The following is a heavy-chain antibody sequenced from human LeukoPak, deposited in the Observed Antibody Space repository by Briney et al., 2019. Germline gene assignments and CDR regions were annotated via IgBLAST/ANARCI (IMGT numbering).Heavy chain of an antibody. CDR3: ARLKYGTSSGYYDY. CDR1: GYSFTYYW. J-gene: IGHJ4*02. CDR2: IDPSDSYV. D-gene: IGHD2-2*01. Sequence: GESLKISCKGSGYSFTYYWITWVRQMPGEGLEWIGGIDPSDSYVNNSPSFQGHVTISVDKSITTAYLQWSSLKASDTAIYYCARLKYGTSSGYYDYWGQGTLVTVSS. V-gene: IGHV5-10-1*01.